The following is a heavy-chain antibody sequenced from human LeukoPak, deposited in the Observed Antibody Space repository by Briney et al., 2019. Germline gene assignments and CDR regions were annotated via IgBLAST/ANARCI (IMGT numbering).Heavy chain of an antibody. V-gene: IGHV3-11*01. J-gene: IGHJ4*02. CDR2: ISNSGSNI. CDR1: GFTFSDYY. Sequence: GGSLRLSCAASGFTFSDYYMSWIRQAPGKGLEWISYISNSGSNIYYADSVKGRFTISRDNAKNSLFLQMNSLRAEDTAVYYCAGEGYGDYDGDYWGQGTLVTVSS. CDR3: AGEGYGDYDGDY. D-gene: IGHD4-17*01.